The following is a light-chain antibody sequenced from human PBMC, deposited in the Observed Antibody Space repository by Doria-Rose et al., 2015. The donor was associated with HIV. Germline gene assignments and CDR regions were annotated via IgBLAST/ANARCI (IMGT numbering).Light chain of an antibody. J-gene: IGKJ1*01. CDR1: QSFSSTY. V-gene: IGKV3-20*01. Sequence: TQSPGTLSLSPGERATLSCRASQSFSSTYLAWYQQKPGQAPSLLIYDESTSATGIPDRFSASGSGTDFTLTINRLEPEDFALYYCHQYGTSWTFGQGTKVEI. CDR3: HQYGTSWT. CDR2: DES.